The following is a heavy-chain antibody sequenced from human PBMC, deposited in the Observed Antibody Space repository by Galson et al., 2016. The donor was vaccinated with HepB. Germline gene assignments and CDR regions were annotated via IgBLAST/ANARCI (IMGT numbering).Heavy chain of an antibody. CDR2: ISNSGAYI. V-gene: IGHV3-21*01. J-gene: IGHJ4*02. Sequence: SLRLSCAASGFTFSYYAMNWVRQAPGKGLEWVSSISNSGAYIYYADSVKGRFTISRNNANNSLYLRMSSLTAEDTAVYYCARGPSRSGSYSDVWGQGTLVTVSS. CDR1: GFTFSYYA. CDR3: ARGPSRSGSYSDV. D-gene: IGHD3-10*01.